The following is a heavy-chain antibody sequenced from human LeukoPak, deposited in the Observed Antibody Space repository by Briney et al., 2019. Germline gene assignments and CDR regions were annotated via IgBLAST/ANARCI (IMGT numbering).Heavy chain of an antibody. CDR1: GYTFNNYD. CDR2: MNPNSGNT. Sequence: GAPVKVSCKASGYTFNNYDINWVRQAPGQGLEWMGWMNPNSGNTGYAQKFQGRFTLTRETFISTAYMELSSLRSDDTAVYYCVRAMAPLDTFNYQYAMDVWGQGTMVTVSS. V-gene: IGHV1-8*01. CDR3: VRAMAPLDTFNYQYAMDV. D-gene: IGHD5-24*01. J-gene: IGHJ6*02.